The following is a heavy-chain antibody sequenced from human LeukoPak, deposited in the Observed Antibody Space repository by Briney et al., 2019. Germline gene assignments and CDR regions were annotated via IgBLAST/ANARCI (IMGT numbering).Heavy chain of an antibody. Sequence: LRLSXAASGFTFSSYEMNWVRQPPGKGMEWIGEINHSGSTNYNPSLKSRVTISVDTSKNQFSLKLSSVTAADTAVYYCARQRRALYYYDSSGQFLFDYWGQGTLVTVSS. CDR2: INHSGST. J-gene: IGHJ4*02. CDR3: ARQRRALYYYDSSGQFLFDY. CDR1: GFTFSSYE. V-gene: IGHV4-34*01. D-gene: IGHD3-22*01.